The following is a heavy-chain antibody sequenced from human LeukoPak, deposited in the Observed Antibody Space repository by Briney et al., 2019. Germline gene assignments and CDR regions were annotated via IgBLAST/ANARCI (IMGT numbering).Heavy chain of an antibody. D-gene: IGHD3-22*01. Sequence: PGESLKISCKGSGYIFTNYWIGWVRQMPGKGLEWMGIIYPGDSDTRYSPSFQGQVTFSADKSIFTAYLQWSSLKASDTAMYYCARGRYYYGSSGLDYWGQGTLVTVSS. CDR1: GYIFTNYW. CDR3: ARGRYYYGSSGLDY. CDR2: IYPGDSDT. J-gene: IGHJ4*02. V-gene: IGHV5-51*01.